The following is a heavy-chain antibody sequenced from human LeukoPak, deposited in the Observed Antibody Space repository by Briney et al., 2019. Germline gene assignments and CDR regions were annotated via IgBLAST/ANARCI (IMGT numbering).Heavy chain of an antibody. J-gene: IGHJ4*02. V-gene: IGHV3-21*01. CDR3: ARGQLYYYDSSGYSDY. D-gene: IGHD3-22*01. Sequence: PGGSLRLSCAASGFTFSSYSMNWVRQAPGKRLEWVSSISSSSSYIYYADSVKGRFTISRDNAKNSLYLQMNSLRAEDTAVYYCARGQLYYYDSSGYSDYWGQGTLVTVSS. CDR2: ISSSSSYI. CDR1: GFTFSSYS.